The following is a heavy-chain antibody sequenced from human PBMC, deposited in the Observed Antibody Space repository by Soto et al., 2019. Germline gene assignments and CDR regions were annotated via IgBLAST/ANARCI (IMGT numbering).Heavy chain of an antibody. CDR2: IIPILGIA. D-gene: IGHD3-16*02. Sequence: QVQLVQSGAEVKKPGSSVKVSCKASGGTFSSYTISWVRQAPGQGLEWMGRIIPILGIANYAQKFQGRGTITADKSTSTAYMELSSLRSEDTAVYYCATSGYDYIWGSYRYDAFDIWGQGTMVTVSS. V-gene: IGHV1-69*02. CDR1: GGTFSSYT. J-gene: IGHJ3*02. CDR3: ATSGYDYIWGSYRYDAFDI.